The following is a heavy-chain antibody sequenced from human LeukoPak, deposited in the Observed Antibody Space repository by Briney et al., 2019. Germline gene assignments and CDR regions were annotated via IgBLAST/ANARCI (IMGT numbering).Heavy chain of an antibody. D-gene: IGHD2-15*01. CDR2: IYYSGST. CDR3: ARDQGQRSEVVVAAQYASDYYYGMDV. Sequence: SETLSLTCTVSGGSISSSSYYWGWIRQPPGKGLEWIGSIYYSGSTYYNPSLKSRVTISVDTSKNQFSLKLSSVTAADTAVYYCARDQGQRSEVVVAAQYASDYYYGMDVWGQGTTVTVSS. CDR1: GGSISSSSYY. V-gene: IGHV4-39*07. J-gene: IGHJ6*02.